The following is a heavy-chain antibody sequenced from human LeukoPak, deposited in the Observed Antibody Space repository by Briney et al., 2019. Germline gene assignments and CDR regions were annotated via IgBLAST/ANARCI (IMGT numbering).Heavy chain of an antibody. CDR3: ASTSGVRVGNAFDI. CDR1: GYTFTIYG. D-gene: IGHD1-26*01. J-gene: IGHJ3*02. Sequence: GASVTVSFTASGYTFTIYGISWGRQAPGQGKEWMGWISAYNGNTNYAQKLQGRVPMTTHTSTSTAYMELRSLRSDDTAVYYCASTSGVRVGNAFDIWGQGTMVTVSS. V-gene: IGHV1-18*01. CDR2: ISAYNGNT.